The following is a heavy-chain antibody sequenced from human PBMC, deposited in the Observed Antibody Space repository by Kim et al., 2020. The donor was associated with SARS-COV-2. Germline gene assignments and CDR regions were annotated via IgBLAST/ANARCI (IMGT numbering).Heavy chain of an antibody. CDR3: ARRHYYDSSGPIDY. J-gene: IGHJ4*02. Sequence: PSFQGQVTISADKSISTAYLQWSSLKASDTAMYYCARRHYYDSSGPIDYWGQGTLVTVSS. D-gene: IGHD3-22*01. V-gene: IGHV5-51*01.